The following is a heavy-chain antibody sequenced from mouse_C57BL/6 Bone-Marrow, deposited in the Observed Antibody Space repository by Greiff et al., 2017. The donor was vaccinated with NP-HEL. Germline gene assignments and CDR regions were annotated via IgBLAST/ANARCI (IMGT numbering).Heavy chain of an antibody. Sequence: QVQLKQPGAELVKPGASVKMSCKASGYTFTSYWITWVKQRPGQGLEWIGDIYPGSGSTNYNEKFKSKATLTVDTSSSTAYMQLSCLTSEDSAVYYCASYCYVSYWYFDVWGTGTTVTVSS. CDR2: IYPGSGST. CDR3: ASYCYVSYWYFDV. CDR1: GYTFTSYW. J-gene: IGHJ1*03. D-gene: IGHD2-12*01. V-gene: IGHV1-55*01.